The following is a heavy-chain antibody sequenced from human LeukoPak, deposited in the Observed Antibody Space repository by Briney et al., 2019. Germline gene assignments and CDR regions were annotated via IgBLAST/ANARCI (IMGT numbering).Heavy chain of an antibody. CDR1: GYTFTSDY. D-gene: IGHD5-18*01. V-gene: IGHV1-46*01. CDR3: ARSAGGYSYHY. CDR2: INPSGGST. Sequence: ASVKVSCKASGYTFTSDYMHWVRQAPGQGLEWMGIINPSGGSTSYAQKFQGRVTMTRDMSTSTVYMELSSLRSEDTAVYYCARSAGGYSYHYWGQGTLVTVSS. J-gene: IGHJ4*02.